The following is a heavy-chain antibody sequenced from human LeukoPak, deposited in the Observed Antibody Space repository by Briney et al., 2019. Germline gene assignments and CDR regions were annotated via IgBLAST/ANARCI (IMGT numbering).Heavy chain of an antibody. V-gene: IGHV3-69-1*02. Sequence: GGSLRLSCAASGFTFSAYSMNWVRQAPGKGLEWVSSITSGDFVYFADSLKGRFTISRDNAKSSLYLQMNSLRAEDTAVYYCAVYSSSSIDYWGQGTLVTVSS. CDR3: AVYSSSSIDY. CDR2: ITSGDFV. D-gene: IGHD6-6*01. J-gene: IGHJ4*02. CDR1: GFTFSAYS.